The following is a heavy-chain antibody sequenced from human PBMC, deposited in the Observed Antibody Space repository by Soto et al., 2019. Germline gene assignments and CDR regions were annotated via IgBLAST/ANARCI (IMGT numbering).Heavy chain of an antibody. V-gene: IGHV4-39*01. CDR3: ARGGGYSYGRYYYMDV. CDR2: IYYSGST. Sequence: QLQLQESGPGLVKPSETLSLTCTVSGGSISSSSYYWGWIRQPPGKGLAWIGSIYYSGSTYYNPSRKSRVTISVDTSKNQFSLKLSSVTAADTAVYYCARGGGYSYGRYYYMDVWGKGTTVTVSS. CDR1: GGSISSSSYY. J-gene: IGHJ6*03. D-gene: IGHD5-18*01.